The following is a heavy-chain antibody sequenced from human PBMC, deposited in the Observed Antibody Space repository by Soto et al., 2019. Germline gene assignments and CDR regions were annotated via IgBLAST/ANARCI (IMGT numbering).Heavy chain of an antibody. V-gene: IGHV4-61*01. Sequence: KPSETLSLTCTVSGGSVSSGSYYWSWIRQPPGKGLEWIGYIYYSGSTNYNPSLKSRVTISVDTSKNQFSLKLSSVTAADTAVYYCARVSYYYDSSGYPDSDYWGQGTLVTVSS. CDR1: GGSVSSGSYY. CDR2: IYYSGST. J-gene: IGHJ4*02. D-gene: IGHD3-22*01. CDR3: ARVSYYYDSSGYPDSDY.